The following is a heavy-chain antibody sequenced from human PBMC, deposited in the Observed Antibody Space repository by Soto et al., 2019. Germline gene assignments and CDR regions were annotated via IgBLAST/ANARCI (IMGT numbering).Heavy chain of an antibody. CDR3: ARGFGELLYTPFDY. CDR2: IWYDGSNK. CDR1: GFTFSSYG. J-gene: IGHJ4*02. Sequence: PGGSLRLSCAASGFTFSSYGMHWVRQAPGKGLEWVAVIWYDGSNKYYADSVKGRFTISRDNSKNTLYLQMNSLRAEDTAVYYCARGFGELLYTPFDYWGQGTLVTVSS. V-gene: IGHV3-33*01. D-gene: IGHD3-10*01.